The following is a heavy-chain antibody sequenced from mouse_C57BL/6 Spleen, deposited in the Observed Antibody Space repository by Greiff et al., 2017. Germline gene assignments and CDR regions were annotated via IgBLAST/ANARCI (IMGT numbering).Heavy chain of an antibody. Sequence: EVQLVESGGGLVKPGGSLKLSCAASGFTFSSYAMSWVRQTPEKRLEWVATISDGGSYTYYPDNVKGRFTISRDNAKNNLYLQMSHLKSEDPAMYFCARGGCGSSRSLYWYFDVWGTGTTVTVSS. CDR3: ARGGCGSSRSLYWYFDV. V-gene: IGHV5-4*01. D-gene: IGHD1-1*01. J-gene: IGHJ1*03. CDR1: GFTFSSYA. CDR2: ISDGGSYT.